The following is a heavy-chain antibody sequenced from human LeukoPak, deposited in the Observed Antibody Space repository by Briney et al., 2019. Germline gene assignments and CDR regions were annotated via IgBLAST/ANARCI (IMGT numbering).Heavy chain of an antibody. CDR3: ARGHPLYSSGWYRYYYGMDV. D-gene: IGHD6-19*01. J-gene: IGHJ6*02. CDR2: INHSGST. Sequence: SETLSLTCAVYGGSFSGYYWSWIRQPPGKGLEWIGEINHSGSTNYNPSLKSRVTISVDTSKNQLSLKLSSVTAADTAVYYCARGHPLYSSGWYRYYYGMDVWGQGTTVTVSS. CDR1: GGSFSGYY. V-gene: IGHV4-34*01.